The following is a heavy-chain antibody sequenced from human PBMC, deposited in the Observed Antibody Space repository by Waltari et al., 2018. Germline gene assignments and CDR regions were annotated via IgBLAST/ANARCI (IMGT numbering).Heavy chain of an antibody. J-gene: IGHJ4*02. Sequence: QLQLQESGPGLVKPSETLSLTCTVSAGSISSTNYYWGWIRQPPGKGLEWIESIYYLGSTHYNPSLKSRATVYIDKSKNQVSLKVSSVTASDTAVYYCARHGSERWLVAVNWGQGTLVTISS. D-gene: IGHD6-19*01. CDR1: AGSISSTNYY. CDR3: ARHGSERWLVAVN. V-gene: IGHV4-39*01. CDR2: IYYLGST.